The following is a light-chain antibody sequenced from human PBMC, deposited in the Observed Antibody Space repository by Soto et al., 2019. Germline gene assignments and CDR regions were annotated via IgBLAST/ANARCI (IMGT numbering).Light chain of an antibody. J-gene: IGKJ4*01. V-gene: IGKV3-20*01. CDR1: QTVSSSY. CDR2: DAS. CDR3: QQTYSTPLT. Sequence: EIVLTQSPGTLSLSPGEGATLSCRASQTVSSSYLAWYQQKPGQAPRLLIYDASRRATGIPDRFSGSGSATDFTLTISRLESEDFATYYCQQTYSTPLTFGGGTKVEIK.